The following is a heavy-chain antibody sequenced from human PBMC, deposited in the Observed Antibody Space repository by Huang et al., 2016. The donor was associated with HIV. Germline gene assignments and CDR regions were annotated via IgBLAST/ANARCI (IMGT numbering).Heavy chain of an antibody. Sequence: EEQLVESGGGLVQPGGSLRLSCAASGFSFSTYWMHWVRQAPGKGVVCVSVIKSDGTTTNYADSVKGRFTISRDNAKNTLHLQMNSLRTEDTAFYYCARGLSFFGRRGQGTLVTVSS. CDR2: IKSDGTTT. CDR1: GFSFSTYW. J-gene: IGHJ4*02. D-gene: IGHD3-3*01. CDR3: ARGLSFFGR. V-gene: IGHV3-74*01.